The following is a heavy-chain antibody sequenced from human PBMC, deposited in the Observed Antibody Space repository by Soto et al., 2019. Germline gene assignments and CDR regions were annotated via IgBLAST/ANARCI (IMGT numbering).Heavy chain of an antibody. CDR1: GYSFTSYW. Sequence: HGESLKISCTGSGYSFTSYWIGWVRQLPGKGLEWMAIIHPGDSDTRYSPSFQGQVTISADKSISTAYLQWSSLKTSDTAMYYCAALKGPTYYWGQGALVTVSS. CDR3: AALKGPTYY. V-gene: IGHV5-51*01. CDR2: IHPGDSDT. J-gene: IGHJ4*02.